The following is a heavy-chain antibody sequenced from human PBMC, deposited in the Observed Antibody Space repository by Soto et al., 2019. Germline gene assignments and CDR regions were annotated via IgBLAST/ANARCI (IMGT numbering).Heavy chain of an antibody. CDR3: ARHSTSRRFLEWFPNWFDP. Sequence: SETLSLTCTVSGGSITSVNYYWGWIRQPPGKGLGWIGYIYHTGSTYYNPSLKSRVTLFLDTSKNQFSLKLTSVTAADTSVYYCARHSTSRRFLEWFPNWFDPWGQGTLVTVSS. CDR1: GGSITSVNYY. V-gene: IGHV4-39*01. CDR2: IYHTGST. D-gene: IGHD3-3*01. J-gene: IGHJ5*02.